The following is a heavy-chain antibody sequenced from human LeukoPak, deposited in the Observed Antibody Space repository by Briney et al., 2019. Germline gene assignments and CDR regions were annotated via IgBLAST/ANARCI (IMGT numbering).Heavy chain of an antibody. Sequence: PSETLSLTCTVSGGSISSYYWSWIRQPPGKGLEWIGYIYYSGSTNYNPSLKSRVTISVDTSKNQFSLKLSSVTAAVTAVYYCARDGSSTSWGWFDPWGQGTLVTVSS. CDR1: GGSISSYY. CDR2: IYYSGST. CDR3: ARDGSSTSWGWFDP. V-gene: IGHV4-59*01. D-gene: IGHD2-2*01. J-gene: IGHJ5*02.